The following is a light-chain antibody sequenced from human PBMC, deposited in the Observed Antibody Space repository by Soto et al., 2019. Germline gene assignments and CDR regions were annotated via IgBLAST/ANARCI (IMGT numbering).Light chain of an antibody. CDR1: SSDVGSYNL. CDR2: DAF. CDR3: CAYAGSNTYV. J-gene: IGLJ1*01. V-gene: IGLV2-23*01. Sequence: QSALSQPASVSGSPGQSIAISCTGTSSDVGSYNLVSWYQQHPGKAPKLMIYDAFRRPSGVSDRFSGSRSGNTASLTISGLQSEDEADYYCCAYAGSNTYVFGTGPKLTVL.